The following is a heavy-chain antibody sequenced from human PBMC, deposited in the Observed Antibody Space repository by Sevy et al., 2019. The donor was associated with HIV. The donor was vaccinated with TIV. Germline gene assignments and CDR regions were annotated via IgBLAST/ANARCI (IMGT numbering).Heavy chain of an antibody. Sequence: ASVKVSCKASGYTFTSYYMHWVRQAPGQGLEWMGIINPSGGSTSYAQKFQDRVTMTRDTSTSTVYMELSSLRSEDTAVYYCARTEYYYGSGSYSRYYGMDVWGQGTTVTVSS. V-gene: IGHV1-46*03. J-gene: IGHJ6*02. CDR3: ARTEYYYGSGSYSRYYGMDV. CDR2: INPSGGST. D-gene: IGHD3-10*01. CDR1: GYTFTSYY.